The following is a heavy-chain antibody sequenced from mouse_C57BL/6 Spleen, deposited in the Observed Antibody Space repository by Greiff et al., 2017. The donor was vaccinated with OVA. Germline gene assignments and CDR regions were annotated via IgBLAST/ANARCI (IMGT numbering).Heavy chain of an antibody. D-gene: IGHD4-1*01. Sequence: QVQLQQPGAELVMPGASVKLSCKASGYTFTSYWMHWVKQRPGQGLEWIGEIDPSDSYTNYNQKFKGKSTLTVDKSSSTAYMQLSSLTSEDSAVYYCASNSYFDYWGKGTTLTVSS. CDR2: IDPSDSYT. V-gene: IGHV1-69*01. CDR1: GYTFTSYW. J-gene: IGHJ2*01. CDR3: ASNSYFDY.